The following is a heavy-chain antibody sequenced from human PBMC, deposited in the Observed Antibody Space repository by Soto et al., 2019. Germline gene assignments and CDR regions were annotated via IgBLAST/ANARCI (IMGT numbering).Heavy chain of an antibody. CDR2: INEDGSDK. Sequence: EVQLVESGGGLVQPGGSLRLSCAASGFNFYDYYMSWVRQAPGKGLEWVANINEDGSDKRYVDSVKGRFTISRDNAKNSLYLQMSSLRTEDTCVYYCARVASGSYDYWGQGNLVTVSS. J-gene: IGHJ4*02. V-gene: IGHV3-7*01. CDR1: GFNFYDYY. CDR3: ARVASGSYDY. D-gene: IGHD1-1*01.